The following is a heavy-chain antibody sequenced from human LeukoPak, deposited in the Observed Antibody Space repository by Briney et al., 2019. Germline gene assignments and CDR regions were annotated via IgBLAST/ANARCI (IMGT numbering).Heavy chain of an antibody. Sequence: SETLSLTCTVSGGSISSYYWSWIRQPPGKGLEWIGYIYYSGSTNYNPSLKSRVTISVDTSKNQFSLKLSSVTAADTAVYYCARGLRNFRDYYDSSGYYLPRYFDYWGQGTLVTVSS. V-gene: IGHV4-59*12. D-gene: IGHD3-22*01. CDR3: ARGLRNFRDYYDSSGYYLPRYFDY. J-gene: IGHJ4*02. CDR1: GGSISSYY. CDR2: IYYSGST.